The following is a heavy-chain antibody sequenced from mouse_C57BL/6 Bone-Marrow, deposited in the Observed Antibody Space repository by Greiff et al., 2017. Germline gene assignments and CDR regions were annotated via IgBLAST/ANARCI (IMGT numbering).Heavy chain of an antibody. CDR1: GYAFTNYL. Sequence: QVQLKQSGAELVRPGTSVLVSCKASGYAFTNYLIEWVKQRPGQGLEWIGVINPGSGGTNYNEKFKGKATLTADKSSSTAYMQLSSLTSEDSAVYYCARSYDYNDYTMDNRGQGTSDTVSS. CDR2: INPGSGGT. V-gene: IGHV1-54*01. D-gene: IGHD2-4*01. CDR3: ARSYDYNDYTMDN. J-gene: IGHJ4*01.